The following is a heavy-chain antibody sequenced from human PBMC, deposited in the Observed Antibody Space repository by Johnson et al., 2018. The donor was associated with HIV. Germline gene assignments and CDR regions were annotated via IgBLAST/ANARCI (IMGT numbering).Heavy chain of an antibody. D-gene: IGHD3-22*01. V-gene: IGHV3-7*03. CDR3: ARATYYYDTSGYLTRPRAFDV. CDR1: GFTFSNSW. J-gene: IGHJ3*01. Sequence: RLSCVVSGFTFSNSWMIWVRQAPGKGLEWVANIKQDGSEKYYVDSVKGRFSISRDTAKTSLFLQMNSLRAEDTALYYCARATYYYDTSGYLTRPRAFDVWGQGTMVTVSS. CDR2: IKQDGSEK.